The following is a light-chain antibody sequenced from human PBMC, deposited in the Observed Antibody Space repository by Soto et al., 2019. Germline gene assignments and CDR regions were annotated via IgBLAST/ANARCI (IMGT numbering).Light chain of an antibody. J-gene: IGLJ1*01. V-gene: IGLV1-40*01. CDR2: GNN. CDR3: QSYDTSLGGFYV. CDR1: NSNIGPGSV. Sequence: QYVLTQPPSVSGAPGQRITVSCTWSNSNIGPGSVVHWYQFLPGTAPKLLISGNNIRPSGVPDRFSGSKSGTSASLAITGLQPEDEADYYCQSYDTSLGGFYVFGTGTKVTVL.